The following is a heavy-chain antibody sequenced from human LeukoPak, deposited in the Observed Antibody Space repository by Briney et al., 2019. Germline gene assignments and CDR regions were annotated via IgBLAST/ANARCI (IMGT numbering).Heavy chain of an antibody. CDR3: ANGLKPYYFDY. D-gene: IGHD3-16*01. CDR2: IYPGDSDT. Sequence: GESLQISCKGSGSRFTTYWIGWVRQMPGKGLEWMGIIYPGDSDTRYSPSFQGQVTISADKSISTAYLQWSSLKASDTAMYYCANGLKPYYFDYWGQGTLVTVSS. CDR1: GSRFTTYW. V-gene: IGHV5-51*01. J-gene: IGHJ4*02.